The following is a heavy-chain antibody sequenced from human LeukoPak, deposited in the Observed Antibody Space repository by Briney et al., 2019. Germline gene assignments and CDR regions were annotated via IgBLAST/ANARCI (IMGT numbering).Heavy chain of an antibody. D-gene: IGHD6-19*01. CDR2: IYNSGST. CDR1: GASISSGGYS. V-gene: IGHV4-61*08. Sequence: SETLSLTCAVSGASISSGGYSWSWIRQPPGKGLEWIGYIYNSGSTNYNPSLKSRVTISIDTSKRQFSLNMKSVTAADTAVYYCARGHLVGGWFKYDAFDIWGQGTMVTVSS. CDR3: ARGHLVGGWFKYDAFDI. J-gene: IGHJ3*02.